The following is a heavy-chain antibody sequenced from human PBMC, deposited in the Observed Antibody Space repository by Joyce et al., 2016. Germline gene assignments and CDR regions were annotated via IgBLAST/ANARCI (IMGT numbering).Heavy chain of an antibody. CDR2: ISSSSSTI. D-gene: IGHD6-6*01. CDR3: ARTLVRTRYYFDY. CDR1: GFTFSSYS. Sequence: EVQLVESGGGLVQPGGSLRLSCAVSGFTFSSYSMNWVRQVPGKGLEWVSYISSSSSTIYYADSVKGRFTISRDNAKNSLYLQMNSLRAEDTAVYYCARTLVRTRYYFDYWGQGTLVTVSS. J-gene: IGHJ4*02. V-gene: IGHV3-48*04.